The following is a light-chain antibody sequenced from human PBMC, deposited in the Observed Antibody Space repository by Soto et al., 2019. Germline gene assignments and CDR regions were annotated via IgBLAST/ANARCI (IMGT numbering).Light chain of an antibody. J-gene: IGKJ4*01. V-gene: IGKV1-39*01. Sequence: DIQMTQSPSSLSAAVGDRVTITCRASQSIRNCLNWYQQKPGKAPKLLIYAASSLQSGVPSRFSVSGFGTGFTLTISSLQPEDFATYYCQQSYIAPLTFGGGTKVDIK. CDR1: QSIRNC. CDR3: QQSYIAPLT. CDR2: AAS.